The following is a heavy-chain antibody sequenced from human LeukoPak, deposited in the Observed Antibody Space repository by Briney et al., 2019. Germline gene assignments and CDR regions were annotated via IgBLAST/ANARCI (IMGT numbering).Heavy chain of an antibody. CDR2: INWNGGST. J-gene: IGHJ4*02. Sequence: GGSLRLSCAASGFTFEEHGMSWVRQAPGKGLEWVSGINWNGGSTGYGESAKGRFTISRDNAKNSLYLQMNSLRAEDTALYYCAGGDSSGWYFDYWGQGILVTVPS. CDR3: AGGDSSGWYFDY. CDR1: GFTFEEHG. V-gene: IGHV3-20*04. D-gene: IGHD6-19*01.